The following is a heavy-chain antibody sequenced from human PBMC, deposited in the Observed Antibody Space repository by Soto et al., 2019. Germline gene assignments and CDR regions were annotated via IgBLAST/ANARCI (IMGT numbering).Heavy chain of an antibody. J-gene: IGHJ4*02. CDR3: ARTYYDFWSGYDFDY. CDR1: GYTFTSYG. D-gene: IGHD3-3*01. V-gene: IGHV1-18*01. CDR2: ISAYNGNT. Sequence: QVPLVQSGAEVKKPGASVKVSCKASGYTFTSYGISWVRQAPGQGLEWMGWISAYNGNTNYAQKLQGRVTMTTDTATSTADMELRSMRSDDTAVYYCARTYYDFWSGYDFDYWGQGTLVTVSS.